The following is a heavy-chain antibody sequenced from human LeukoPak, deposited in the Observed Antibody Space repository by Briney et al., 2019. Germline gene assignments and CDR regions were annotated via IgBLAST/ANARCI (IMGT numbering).Heavy chain of an antibody. V-gene: IGHV1-2*02. J-gene: IGHJ4*02. CDR1: GYPFTGYY. D-gene: IGHD5-18*01. CDR3: ARTYVDTAMDRSPFDY. CDR2: INPNSGGT. Sequence: VKVSCKASGYPFTGYYMHWVRQAPGQGLEWMGWINPNSGGTNYAQKFQGRVTMTRDTSISTAYMELSRLRSDDTAVYYCARTYVDTAMDRSPFDYWGQGTLVTVSS.